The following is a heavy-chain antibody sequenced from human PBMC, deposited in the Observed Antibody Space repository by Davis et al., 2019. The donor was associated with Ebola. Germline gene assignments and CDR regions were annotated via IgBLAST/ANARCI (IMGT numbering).Heavy chain of an antibody. D-gene: IGHD3-3*01. CDR3: ARVFTYYDFRSGYYMVVGYGMDV. J-gene: IGHJ6*02. CDR1: GFTLSSYW. V-gene: IGHV3-7*03. CDR2: IKKDGSEK. Sequence: GGSLRPSCAASGFTLSSYWMSWVRQAPGKGLEWVANIKKDGSEKYYVDSVKGRFNISRDNAKNSLYLQMNSLRAEDTAVYYCARVFTYYDFRSGYYMVVGYGMDVWGQGTTVTVSS.